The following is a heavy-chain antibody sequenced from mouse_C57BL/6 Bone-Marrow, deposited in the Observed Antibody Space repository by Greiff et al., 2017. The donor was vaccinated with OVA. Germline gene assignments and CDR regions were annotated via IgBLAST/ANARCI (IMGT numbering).Heavy chain of an antibody. Sequence: EVQRVESGGDLVKPGGSLKLSCAASGFTFSSYGMSWVRQTPDKRLEWVATISSGGSYTYYPDSVKGRFTISSDNAKNTLYLQMSSLKSEDTAMYYCARPSNWDWFAYWGQGTLVTVSA. D-gene: IGHD4-1*01. V-gene: IGHV5-6*01. CDR1: GFTFSSYG. CDR3: ARPSNWDWFAY. J-gene: IGHJ3*01. CDR2: ISSGGSYT.